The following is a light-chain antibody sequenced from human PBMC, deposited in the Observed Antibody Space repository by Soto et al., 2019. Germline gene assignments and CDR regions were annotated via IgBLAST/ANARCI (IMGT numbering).Light chain of an antibody. V-gene: IGKV3-15*01. CDR2: GAS. J-gene: IGKJ1*01. CDR1: ETVATN. Sequence: VMTQSPATLSVSPGERATLSCWASETVATNLAWYQQKPGQAPRLLIYGASTRATGVPARFSGSGSGTDFTLTVSSLQSEDFAVYYCQQYYNWPPWTFGLGTKVDIK. CDR3: QQYYNWPPWT.